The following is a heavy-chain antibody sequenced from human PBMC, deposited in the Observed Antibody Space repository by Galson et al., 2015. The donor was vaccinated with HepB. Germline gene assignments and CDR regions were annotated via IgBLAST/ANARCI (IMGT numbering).Heavy chain of an antibody. D-gene: IGHD2-15*01. CDR2: IIPIFGTA. Sequence: SVKVSCKASGGTFSSYAISWVRQAPGQGLEWMGGIIPIFGTANYAQKFQGRVTITADESTSTAYMELSSLRSEDTAVYYCARDRGQARNWFDPWGQGTLVTVSS. CDR3: ARDRGQARNWFDP. J-gene: IGHJ5*02. CDR1: GGTFSSYA. V-gene: IGHV1-69*13.